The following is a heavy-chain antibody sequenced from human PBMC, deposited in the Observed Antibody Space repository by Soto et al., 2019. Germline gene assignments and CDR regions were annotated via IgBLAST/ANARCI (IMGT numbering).Heavy chain of an antibody. CDR1: GGSFSGYQ. D-gene: IGHD3-10*01. CDR2: INDSGHC. Sequence: QVQLQQWVAGLLKPSETLSLTCAIHGGSFSGYQWIWIIQIPGKGIEWMGDINDSGHCIYNTSLKSRVSILLDTPTKQISLRLSSVTAADAAVYYCARGLILWFGELPRRGGYSYYMDFWGKANTVTVSS. CDR3: ARGLILWFGELPRRGGYSYYMDF. J-gene: IGHJ6*03. V-gene: IGHV4-34*01.